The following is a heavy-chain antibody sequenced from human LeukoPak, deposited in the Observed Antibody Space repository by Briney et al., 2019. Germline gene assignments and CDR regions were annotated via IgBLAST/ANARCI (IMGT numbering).Heavy chain of an antibody. CDR1: GYTFTSYG. CDR2: ISAYNGNT. V-gene: IGHV1-18*01. Sequence: ASVKVSCKASGYTFTSYGISWVRQAPGQGLEWMGWISAYNGNTNYAQKLQCRVTMTTDTSASTAYMELSSQRCDDTAVYYCVFGGGGWFGEENYYYYMDVWGKGTTVTVSS. D-gene: IGHD3-10*01. CDR3: VFGGGGWFGEENYYYYMDV. J-gene: IGHJ6*03.